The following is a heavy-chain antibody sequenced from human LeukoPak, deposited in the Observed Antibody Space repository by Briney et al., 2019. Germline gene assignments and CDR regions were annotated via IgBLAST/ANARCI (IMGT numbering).Heavy chain of an antibody. Sequence: GGSLRLSCAASGFTFSSYSMTWVRQAPGKGLEWVSSISSSSSYIYYADSVKGRFTISRDNAKNSLYLQMNSLRAEDTAVYYCAREGYYDSSGYPTFDYWGQGTLVTVSS. CDR2: ISSSSSYI. D-gene: IGHD3-22*01. V-gene: IGHV3-21*01. J-gene: IGHJ4*02. CDR1: GFTFSSYS. CDR3: AREGYYDSSGYPTFDY.